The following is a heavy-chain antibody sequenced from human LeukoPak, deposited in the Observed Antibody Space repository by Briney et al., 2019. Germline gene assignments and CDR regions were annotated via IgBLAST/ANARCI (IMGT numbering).Heavy chain of an antibody. CDR3: ARDAAGGCSSTSCYTPYYYMDV. CDR2: IYTSGST. D-gene: IGHD2-2*02. V-gene: IGHV4-4*07. J-gene: IGHJ6*03. Sequence: NPSETLSLTCTVSGGSISSYYWSWIRQPAGKGLEWIGRIYTSGSTNYNPSLKSRVTISVDTSKNQFSLKLSSVIAADTAVYYCARDAAGGCSSTSCYTPYYYMDVWGKGTTVTVSS. CDR1: GGSISSYY.